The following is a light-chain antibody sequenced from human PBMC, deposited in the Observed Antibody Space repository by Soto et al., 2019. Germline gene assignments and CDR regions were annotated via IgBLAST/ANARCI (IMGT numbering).Light chain of an antibody. Sequence: QSALTQPASVSGSPGQSITISCTGTSRDVGLYDYVSWYQHLPGKAPKLIIYEVTHRPSGVSTRFSGSKSGNTASLTISGLQTEDEADYYCGSYTSTIPPYVFGTGTKLTVL. CDR2: EVT. CDR1: SRDVGLYDY. V-gene: IGLV2-14*01. J-gene: IGLJ1*01. CDR3: GSYTSTIPPYV.